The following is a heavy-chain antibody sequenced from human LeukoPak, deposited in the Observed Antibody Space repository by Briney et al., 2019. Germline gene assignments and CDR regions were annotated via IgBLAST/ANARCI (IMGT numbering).Heavy chain of an antibody. V-gene: IGHV1-46*01. CDR3: ARRRDEGFDI. CDR2: INPSGGAT. Sequence: ASVNVSCKASGYTFSYYYLHWVRQAPGQALEWMGIINPSGGATNYAQKFQGRVTLTRDTSTGTVYMELSSLISEDTAVYYCARRRDEGFDIWGQGTLVTVSS. CDR1: GYTFSYYY. J-gene: IGHJ3*02.